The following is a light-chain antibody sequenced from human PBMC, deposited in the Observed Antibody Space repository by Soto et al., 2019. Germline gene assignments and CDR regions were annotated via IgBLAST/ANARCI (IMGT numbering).Light chain of an antibody. CDR1: QRISNN. V-gene: IGKV1-17*03. Sequence: DIQMTQSPSVMSAFVGDRVTITCRSSQRISNNLAWFQQKPGKVPQRLIYAASSLQRGVPSRFSGTGSGTEFTLTISSLKPEDFGSYYCLQHNSYPYTSGQGTKLQIK. CDR2: AAS. J-gene: IGKJ2*01. CDR3: LQHNSYPYT.